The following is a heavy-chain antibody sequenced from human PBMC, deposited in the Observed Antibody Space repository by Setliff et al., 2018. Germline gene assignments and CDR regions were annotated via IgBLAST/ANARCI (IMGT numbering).Heavy chain of an antibody. V-gene: IGHV4-4*07. Sequence: SETLSLTCTVSGGSISNYYWSWIRQPAGKGLEWIGRIYTSGSTNYNPSLKSRVTMSVDTSKNQFSLKLSPVTAADTAVYYCARRGISALSGAFDMWGQGTMVTVSS. CDR2: IYTSGST. D-gene: IGHD1-26*01. J-gene: IGHJ3*02. CDR1: GGSISNYY. CDR3: ARRGISALSGAFDM.